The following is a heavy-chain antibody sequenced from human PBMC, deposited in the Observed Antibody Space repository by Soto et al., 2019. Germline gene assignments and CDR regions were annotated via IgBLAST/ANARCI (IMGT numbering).Heavy chain of an antibody. CDR3: ARVQYFEWHFDL. J-gene: IGHJ2*01. CDR1: GFSFSDFY. CDR2: ISDTSKTI. V-gene: IGHV3-11*01. D-gene: IGHD3-3*01. Sequence: QVQLVDSGGGLVKPGGSLRLFCAASGFSFSDFYMTWIRQAPGKGLEWVSYISDTSKTISYSDSVKGRFTISRDNAKNSLYLQMNRLRGEDTAVYYCARVQYFEWHFDLWGRGTLVTVSS.